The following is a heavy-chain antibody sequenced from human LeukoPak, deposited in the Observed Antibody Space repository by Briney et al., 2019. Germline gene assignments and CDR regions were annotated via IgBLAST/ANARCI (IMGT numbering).Heavy chain of an antibody. CDR3: ARDWFGYGTFYYYYYGMDV. Sequence: GGSLRLSCAASGFTFSSYSMNWVRQAPGKGLEWVANIKQDGSEKYYVDSVKGRFTISRDNAKNSLYLQMNSLRAEDTAVYYCARDWFGYGTFYYYYYGMDVWGQGTTVTVSS. J-gene: IGHJ6*02. CDR1: GFTFSSYS. CDR2: IKQDGSEK. V-gene: IGHV3-7*01. D-gene: IGHD3-10*01.